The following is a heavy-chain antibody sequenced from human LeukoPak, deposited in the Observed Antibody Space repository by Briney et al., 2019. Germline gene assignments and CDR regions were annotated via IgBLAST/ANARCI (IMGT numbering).Heavy chain of an antibody. Sequence: GGSLRLSCAAAGFTVSTYGMRWVRHAPGKWLEWVAVIWNDGSNKYYADSVKGRFTTSRDNSKRTLYLQMNSLRAEDTAVYSCARASGPFDYWGQGTLVTVSS. CDR1: GFTVSTYG. CDR3: ARASGPFDY. J-gene: IGHJ4*02. CDR2: IWNDGSNK. D-gene: IGHD3-10*01. V-gene: IGHV3-33*01.